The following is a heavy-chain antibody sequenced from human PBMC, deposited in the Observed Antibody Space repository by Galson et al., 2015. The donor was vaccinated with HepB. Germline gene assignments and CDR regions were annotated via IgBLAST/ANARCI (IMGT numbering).Heavy chain of an antibody. CDR3: AKDYSPASGYDIDD. D-gene: IGHD5-12*01. J-gene: IGHJ4*02. CDR1: GFTFSRYS. V-gene: IGHV3-23*01. CDR2: IWRSGSTL. Sequence: SLRLSCAASGFTFSRYSMNWVRQAPGKGLEWVSDIWRSGSTLYYADSVKGRFTISRDNSKNTVYLQMNSLRVEDTAVYYCAKDYSPASGYDIDDWGQGTLVTVSS.